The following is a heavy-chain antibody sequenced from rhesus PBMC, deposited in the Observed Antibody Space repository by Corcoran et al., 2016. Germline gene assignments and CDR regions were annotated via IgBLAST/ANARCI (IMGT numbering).Heavy chain of an antibody. V-gene: IGHV4-57*02. J-gene: IGHJ4*01. CDR1: GGSISSNW. CDR2: ISGSGRRT. D-gene: IGHD4-29*01. Sequence: QLQLQESGPGLVKPSETLSLTCAVSGGSISSNWWSWIRQPPGKGLEWIGRISGSGRRTSDNPSLKSRVTMSTDTSKNQLSLKLISVTAADTAVYYCARALYGSNSEFDYWGQGVLVTVSS. CDR3: ARALYGSNSEFDY.